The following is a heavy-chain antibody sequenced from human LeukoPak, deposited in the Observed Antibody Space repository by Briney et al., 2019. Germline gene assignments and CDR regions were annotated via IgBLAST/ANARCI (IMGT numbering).Heavy chain of an antibody. CDR2: IATGGSYT. Sequence: GGSLRLSCAASGFTFSTYTMNWVRQAPGKGLEWVSHIATGGSYTFYADSVQGRFSISRDNAKNSLYLQMNSLRAEDTAVYYCTRNYYGMDVWGQGTTVTVSS. CDR3: TRNYYGMDV. V-gene: IGHV3-21*05. J-gene: IGHJ6*02. CDR1: GFTFSTYT.